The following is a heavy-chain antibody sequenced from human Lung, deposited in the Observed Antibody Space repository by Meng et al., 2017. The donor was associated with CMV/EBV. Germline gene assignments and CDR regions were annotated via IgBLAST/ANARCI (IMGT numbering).Heavy chain of an antibody. CDR3: ARGRDELIWGLFDP. V-gene: IGHV1-2*04. CDR2: INPNTGGT. Sequence: QVQLVQAWSELKKPGASVMFSCRASGYTLTGYYIHWVRQAPGQGLEWMGWINPNTGGTKYSQKFQGWVTLTRDTSISTAYMELSRLRSDDTAVYYCARGRDELIWGLFDPWGQGTLVTVSS. J-gene: IGHJ5*02. D-gene: IGHD1-1*01. CDR1: GYTLTGYY.